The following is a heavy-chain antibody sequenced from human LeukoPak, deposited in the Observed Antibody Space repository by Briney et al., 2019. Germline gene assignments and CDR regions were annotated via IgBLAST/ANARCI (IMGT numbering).Heavy chain of an antibody. Sequence: PGGSLRLSYAASGFTLSSYAMSWVRQAPGKGLEWVSSISGSGGYTYYADSVKGRITISRDNSKNTLYLQMNSLRAEDTAVYYCAKGYSSGWLRYFDYWGQGTLVTVSS. CDR2: ISGSGGYT. CDR1: GFTLSSYA. V-gene: IGHV3-23*01. CDR3: AKGYSSGWLRYFDY. J-gene: IGHJ4*02. D-gene: IGHD6-19*01.